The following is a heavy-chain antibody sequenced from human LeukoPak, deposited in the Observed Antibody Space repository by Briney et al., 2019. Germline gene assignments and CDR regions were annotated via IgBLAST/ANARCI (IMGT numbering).Heavy chain of an antibody. Sequence: PSETLSLTCTVSGGSISGSHWSWLRQPPGKGLEWMAYMYNSGSTNYNPSLKSRVTISINTSKNQFSLKTSSLTAADTAIYYCARGIESYGDYGYWGQGILVTVSS. CDR1: GGSISGSH. CDR2: MYNSGST. CDR3: ARGIESYGDYGY. J-gene: IGHJ4*02. V-gene: IGHV4-59*01. D-gene: IGHD4-17*01.